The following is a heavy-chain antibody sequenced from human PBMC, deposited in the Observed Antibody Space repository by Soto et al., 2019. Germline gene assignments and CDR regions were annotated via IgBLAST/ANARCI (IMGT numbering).Heavy chain of an antibody. CDR2: ISYDGSNK. V-gene: IGHV3-30*18. D-gene: IGHD3-10*01. CDR3: AKDRWFGDHRLGSYGMDV. CDR1: GFTFSSYG. J-gene: IGHJ6*02. Sequence: QVQLVESGGGVVQPGRSLRLSCAASGFTFSSYGMHWVRQAPGKGLEWVAVISYDGSNKYYADSVKGRFTISRDNSKNTLYLQMNSLRAEDTAVYYCAKDRWFGDHRLGSYGMDVWGQGTTVTVSS.